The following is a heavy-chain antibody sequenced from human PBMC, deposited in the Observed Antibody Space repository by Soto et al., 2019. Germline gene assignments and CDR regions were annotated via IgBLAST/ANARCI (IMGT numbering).Heavy chain of an antibody. CDR2: ILHDGSAE. CDR1: GFIFTSYG. CDR3: ARSRDGYSFYFYYGMDG. Sequence: QVQLVESGGGVVQPGWSLRLSCAASGFIFTSYGMHWVRQAPGKGLEWMALILHDGSAEYYADSVKGRFTISRDNSKNTLDLQMNSLTAEDTAVYYCARSRDGYSFYFYYGMDGWGQGTPVTVSS. J-gene: IGHJ6*02. V-gene: IGHV3-30*03. D-gene: IGHD4-4*01.